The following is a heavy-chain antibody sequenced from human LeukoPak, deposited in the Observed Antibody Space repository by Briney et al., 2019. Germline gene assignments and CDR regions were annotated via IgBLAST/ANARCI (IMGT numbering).Heavy chain of an antibody. D-gene: IGHD4-17*01. CDR1: GGSFSGYY. V-gene: IGHV4-34*01. CDR2: INHSGST. Sequence: PSETLSLTCAVHGGSFSGYYWSWIRQPPGKGLEWIGEINHSGSTNYNPSLKSRVTISVDTSKNQFSLKLSSVTAADTAVYYCARVIYGRVRYYFDYWGQGTLVTVSS. J-gene: IGHJ4*02. CDR3: ARVIYGRVRYYFDY.